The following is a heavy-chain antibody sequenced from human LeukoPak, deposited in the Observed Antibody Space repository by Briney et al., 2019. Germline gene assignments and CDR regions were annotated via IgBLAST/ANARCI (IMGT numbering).Heavy chain of an antibody. CDR3: ARDPYSGYDLQAFDY. CDR1: GFTFSSYS. Sequence: GGSLRLSCAASGFTFSSYSMNWVRQAPEKGLEWVSYISSSSSTIYYADSVKGRFTISRDNAKNSLYLQMNSLRAEDTAVYYCARDPYSGYDLQAFDYWGQGTLVTVSS. CDR2: ISSSSSTI. V-gene: IGHV3-48*01. J-gene: IGHJ4*02. D-gene: IGHD5-12*01.